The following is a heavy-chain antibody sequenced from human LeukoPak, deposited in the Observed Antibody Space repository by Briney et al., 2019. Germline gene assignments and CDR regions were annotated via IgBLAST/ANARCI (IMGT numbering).Heavy chain of an antibody. D-gene: IGHD6-13*01. CDR1: GVSISRYY. J-gene: IGHJ4*02. CDR3: ARGYRTSCYSDY. V-gene: IGHV4-4*07. Sequence: SETLSLTCTVSGVSISRYYWSWIRQPAGKGLEGIGLIYTSGSTNYNPSRKSRVTISVDKSKNQFSLKLSSVTAADTAVYYSARGYRTSCYSDYWGQGTLVTVSP. CDR2: IYTSGST.